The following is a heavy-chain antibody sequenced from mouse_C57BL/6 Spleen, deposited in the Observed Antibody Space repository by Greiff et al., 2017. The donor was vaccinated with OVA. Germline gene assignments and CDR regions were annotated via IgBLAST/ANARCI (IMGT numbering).Heavy chain of an antibody. V-gene: IGHV1-50*01. J-gene: IGHJ1*03. D-gene: IGHD2-3*01. CDR1: GYTFTSYW. Sequence: VQLQQPGAELVKPGASVKLSCKASGYTFTSYWMQWVKQRPGQGLEWIGEIDPSDSYTNYNQKFKGKATLTVDTSSSTAYMQLSSLTSEDSAVYYCARSRLLLYWYFDVWGTGTTVTVSS. CDR2: IDPSDSYT. CDR3: ARSRLLLYWYFDV.